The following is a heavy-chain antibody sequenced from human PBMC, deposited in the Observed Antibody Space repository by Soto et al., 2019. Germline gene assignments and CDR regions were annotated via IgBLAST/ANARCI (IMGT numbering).Heavy chain of an antibody. CDR2: ISYDGSNK. D-gene: IGHD3-10*01. CDR3: AREGFGELPLYYYYGMDV. CDR1: GFTFSSYS. J-gene: IGHJ6*02. Sequence: VQLVESGGGLVKPGGSLRLSCAASGFTFSSYSMNWVRQAPGKGLEWVAVISYDGSNKYYADSVKGRFTISRDNSKNTLYLQMNSLRAEDTAVYYCAREGFGELPLYYYYGMDVWGQGTTVTVSS. V-gene: IGHV3-30*03.